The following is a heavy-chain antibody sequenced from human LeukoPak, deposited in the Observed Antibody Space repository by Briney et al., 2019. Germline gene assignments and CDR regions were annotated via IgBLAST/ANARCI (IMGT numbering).Heavy chain of an antibody. CDR2: TSSDEYTT. V-gene: IGHV3-74*01. Sequence: GGSLRLSCAASGFTFSSYWMHWVRQPPGKGLVWVSHTSSDEYTTSYADSVKGRFTTSRDNAKSTLYLQMNSLRAEDTAVYYCARVRGGGCDYWGQGTLVTVSS. CDR3: ARVRGGGCDY. J-gene: IGHJ4*02. D-gene: IGHD6-19*01. CDR1: GFTFSSYW.